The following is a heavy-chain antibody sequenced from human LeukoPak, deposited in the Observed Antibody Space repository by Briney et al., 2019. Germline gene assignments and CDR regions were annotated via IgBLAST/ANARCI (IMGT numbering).Heavy chain of an antibody. V-gene: IGHV3-23*01. CDR1: GFTFTSYA. CDR2: VSGSGGRI. CDR3: AKDQAGGSGRLN. Sequence: GGSLRLSCEASGFTFTSYAMSWVRQAPGKGLEWVAGVSGSGGRINYADSVKGRFTISRDNSKNILYLQMNSLTAADTAVYYCAKDQAGGSGRLNWGQGTLVTVSS. J-gene: IGHJ4*02. D-gene: IGHD6-19*01.